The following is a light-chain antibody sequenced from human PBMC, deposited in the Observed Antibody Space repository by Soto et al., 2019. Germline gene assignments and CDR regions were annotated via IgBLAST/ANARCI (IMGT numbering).Light chain of an antibody. CDR2: DAS. CDR1: QNVGGY. J-gene: IGKJ2*01. CDR3: QQYGPSPMYT. V-gene: IGKV3-11*01. Sequence: EIVLTQSPATLSLSPGERATLSCRASQNVGGYLAWYQQKPGQAPRLLIYDASNRATGIPARFSGSGSGTDFTLTISRLEPEDFAVYYCQQYGPSPMYTFGQGTNLEIK.